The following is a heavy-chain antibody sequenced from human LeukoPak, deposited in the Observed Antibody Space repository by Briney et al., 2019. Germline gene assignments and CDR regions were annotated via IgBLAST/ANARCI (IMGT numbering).Heavy chain of an antibody. D-gene: IGHD5-12*01. Sequence: PSETLSLTCTVSGGSISRYYWSWIRQPPGKGLEWIGYIYSSGSTNYSPSLKSRVTISVDTSKNQFSLKLYSVTAADTAVYHCTRRYTGYGKAFDIWGQGTMVTVSS. CDR1: GGSISRYY. CDR2: IYSSGST. V-gene: IGHV4-59*08. J-gene: IGHJ3*02. CDR3: TRRYTGYGKAFDI.